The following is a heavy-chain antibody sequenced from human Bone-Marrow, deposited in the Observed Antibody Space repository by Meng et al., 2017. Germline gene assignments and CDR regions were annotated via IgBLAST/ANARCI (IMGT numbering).Heavy chain of an antibody. Sequence: QVQLPDAGPGLVKPSQTLSLTCTVSGGSISSGGYYWSWIRQHPGKGLEWIGYIYYSGTTYYNPSLSSLVTISVDTSKNQFSLNLSSVTAADTAVYYCARDIRQGGNIWFDPWGQGTLVTVSS. V-gene: IGHV4-31*01. CDR3: ARDIRQGGNIWFDP. J-gene: IGHJ5*02. CDR2: IYYSGTT. D-gene: IGHD3-16*01. CDR1: GGSISSGGYY.